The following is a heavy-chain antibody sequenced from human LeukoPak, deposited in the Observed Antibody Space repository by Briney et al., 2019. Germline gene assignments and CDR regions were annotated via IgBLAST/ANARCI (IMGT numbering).Heavy chain of an antibody. CDR1: GFTVSSYS. CDR2: FSISSTI. D-gene: IGHD3-22*01. V-gene: IGHV3-48*04. Sequence: GGSLRLSCATSGFTVSSYSMNWVRQAPGKGLEWVSCFSISSTIYYADSVKGRFTISRDNAKNSLYLQMNSLRAEDTAVYYCARDYRRDRSFDYWGQGTLVTVSS. J-gene: IGHJ4*02. CDR3: ARDYRRDRSFDY.